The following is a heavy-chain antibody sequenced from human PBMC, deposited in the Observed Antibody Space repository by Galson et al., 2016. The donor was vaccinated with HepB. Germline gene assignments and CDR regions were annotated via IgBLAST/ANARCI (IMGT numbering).Heavy chain of an antibody. CDR3: ARSVAARYYYYYGLDV. CDR1: GYTFSNYG. J-gene: IGHJ6*02. D-gene: IGHD6-6*01. CDR2: ISVHNGNT. Sequence: SVKVSCKAAGYTFSNYGISWVRQAPGQGLEWKGWISVHNGNTNLAEKFQGRVTLTTDTSTSTASMELRNLTSGDTAVYYCARSVAARYYYYYGLDVWGQGTTVIVSS. V-gene: IGHV1-18*01.